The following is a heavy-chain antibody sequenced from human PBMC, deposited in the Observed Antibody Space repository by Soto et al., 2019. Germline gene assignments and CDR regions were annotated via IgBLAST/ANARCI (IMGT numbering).Heavy chain of an antibody. V-gene: IGHV3-30*18. CDR1: GFTFSSYG. Sequence: LRLSFAASGFTFSSYGMHWVRQAPGKGLEWVAVISYDGSNKYYADSVKGRFTISRDNSKNTLYLQMNSLRAEDTAVYYCAKSRVLSGTDYWGQGTLVTVSS. D-gene: IGHD3-3*01. J-gene: IGHJ4*02. CDR2: ISYDGSNK. CDR3: AKSRVLSGTDY.